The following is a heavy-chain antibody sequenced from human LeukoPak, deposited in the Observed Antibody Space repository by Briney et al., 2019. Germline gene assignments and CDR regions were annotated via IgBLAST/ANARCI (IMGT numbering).Heavy chain of an antibody. D-gene: IGHD4-11*01. Sequence: PGGSLRLSCAASGFTFSSYGMHWVRQAPGKGLEWVAVIWYDGSNKYYADSVKGRFTISRDNSKNTLYLQMNSLRAEDTAVYYCARGLSKGAFDIWGQGTMVTVSS. V-gene: IGHV3-33*01. CDR3: ARGLSKGAFDI. J-gene: IGHJ3*02. CDR2: IWYDGSNK. CDR1: GFTFSSYG.